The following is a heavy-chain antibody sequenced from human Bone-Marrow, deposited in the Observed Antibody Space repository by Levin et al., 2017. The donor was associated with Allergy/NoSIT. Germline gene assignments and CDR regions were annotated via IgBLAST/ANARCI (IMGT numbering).Heavy chain of an antibody. V-gene: IGHV4-39*01. J-gene: IGHJ4*02. Sequence: SETLSLTCTVSGGSISSSTFYWGWIRQPPGKGLEWVVSIDHRGNTYYNPSLKSRVTISVDTSRNQFSLRLRSVTAADTAVYYCATPPLKNQWVASDYWGQGILVTVSS. CDR3: ATPPLKNQWVASDY. D-gene: IGHD6-19*01. CDR1: GGSISSSTFY. CDR2: IDHRGNT.